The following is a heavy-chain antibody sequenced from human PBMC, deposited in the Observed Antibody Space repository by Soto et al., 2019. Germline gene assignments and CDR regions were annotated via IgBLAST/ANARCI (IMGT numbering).Heavy chain of an antibody. CDR2: IYSGGST. Sequence: GGSLRLSCAASGFTVSTKYMSWVRQAPGKGLEWVSVIYSGGSTFYEDSVKGRFTISRDNSKNTVNLQMNSLRAEDTAVYYCARDKTSSGWYYYYYGMDVWGQGTTVTSP. D-gene: IGHD6-19*01. J-gene: IGHJ6*02. CDR1: GFTVSTKY. V-gene: IGHV3-66*01. CDR3: ARDKTSSGWYYYYYGMDV.